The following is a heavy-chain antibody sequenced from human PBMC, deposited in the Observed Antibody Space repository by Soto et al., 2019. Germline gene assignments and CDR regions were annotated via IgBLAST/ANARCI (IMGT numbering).Heavy chain of an antibody. Sequence: GASVKVSCKASGGTFSSYAISWVRQAPGQGLEWMGGIIPIFGTTNYAQKFQGRVTITADESTSTAYMELSSLRSEDTAVYYCARDGVYSGSSGYYYDNWFDPWGQGTLVTVSS. D-gene: IGHD3-22*01. CDR2: IIPIFGTT. CDR3: ARDGVYSGSSGYYYDNWFDP. CDR1: GGTFSSYA. J-gene: IGHJ5*02. V-gene: IGHV1-69*13.